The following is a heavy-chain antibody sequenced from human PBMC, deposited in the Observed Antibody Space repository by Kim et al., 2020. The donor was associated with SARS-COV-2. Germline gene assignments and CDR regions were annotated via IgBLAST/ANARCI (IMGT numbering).Heavy chain of an antibody. D-gene: IGHD2-2*01. CDR2: INDRGSNV. CDR3: ARDRQPSNYIVMDV. J-gene: IGHJ6*02. CDR1: GFTFSDHY. V-gene: IGHV3-11*04. Sequence: GGSLRLSCRASGFTFSDHYMTWIRQAAGKGLECISYINDRGSNVYYADSVKGRFTISRDNADNSLYLQMDGLRAEDTAVYYCARDRQPSNYIVMDVWGQGTTATVSS.